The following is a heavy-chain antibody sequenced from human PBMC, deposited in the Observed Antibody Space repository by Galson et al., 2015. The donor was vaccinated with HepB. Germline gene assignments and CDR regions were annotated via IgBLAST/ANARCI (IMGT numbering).Heavy chain of an antibody. V-gene: IGHV3-33*01. CDR3: ARDGARYYYYYMDV. D-gene: IGHD3-16*01. CDR2: IWYDGSNK. J-gene: IGHJ6*03. Sequence: SLRLSCAASGFTFSSYGMHWVRQAPGKGLEWVAVIWYDGSNKYYADSVKGRFTISRDNSKNTLYLQMNSLRAEDTAVYYCARDGARYYYYYMDVWGKGTTVTVSS. CDR1: GFTFSSYG.